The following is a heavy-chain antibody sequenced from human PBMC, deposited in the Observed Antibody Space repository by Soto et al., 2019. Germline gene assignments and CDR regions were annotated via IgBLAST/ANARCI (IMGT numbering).Heavy chain of an antibody. Sequence: EVQLVESGGTLVQPGGSLRLSCAASGFSFSTYYMHWVRQAPGKGLVWVARINNDGSSTNYADSVKGRFTISRDNAKNTLYLQMDSLRAGDTAVYYCARVEHCSSTDCYSIYDYWGQGTLVTVSS. CDR2: INNDGSST. D-gene: IGHD2-2*01. V-gene: IGHV3-74*01. CDR1: GFSFSTYY. J-gene: IGHJ4*02. CDR3: ARVEHCSSTDCYSIYDY.